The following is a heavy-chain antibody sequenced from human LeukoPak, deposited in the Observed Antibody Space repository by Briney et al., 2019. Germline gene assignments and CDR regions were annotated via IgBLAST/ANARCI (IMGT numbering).Heavy chain of an antibody. V-gene: IGHV4-59*01. CDR3: AREVGGSGWWEHFDY. CDR2: IHHSGYT. CDR1: GGSMNDYY. D-gene: IGHD6-19*01. J-gene: IGHJ4*02. Sequence: TSETLSLTCTVSGGSMNDYYWSWIRQTPGQGLEWIGYIHHSGYTLYNPSLKSRVSISIDTSNKQFSLKLSSVTATDTGVYYCAREVGGSGWWEHFDYWGLGTLVTVSS.